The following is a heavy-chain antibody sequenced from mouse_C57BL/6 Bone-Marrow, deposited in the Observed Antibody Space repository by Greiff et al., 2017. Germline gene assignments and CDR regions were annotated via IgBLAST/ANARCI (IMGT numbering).Heavy chain of an antibody. J-gene: IGHJ4*01. Sequence: QVQLQQSGPELVKPGASVKISCKASGYAFSSSWMNWVKRRPGKGLEWIGRIYPGDGDTNYNGKFKGKATLTADKSSSTAYMQLSSLTSEDSAVYFCARWDGSSYNYAMDYWGQGTSVTVSS. CDR3: ARWDGSSYNYAMDY. V-gene: IGHV1-82*01. CDR1: GYAFSSSW. CDR2: IYPGDGDT. D-gene: IGHD1-1*01.